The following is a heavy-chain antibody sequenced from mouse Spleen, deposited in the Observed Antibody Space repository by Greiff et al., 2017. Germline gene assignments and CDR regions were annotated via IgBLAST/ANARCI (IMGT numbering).Heavy chain of an antibody. CDR3: TRSELGRRFAY. J-gene: IGHJ3*01. V-gene: IGHV1-15*01. Sequence: QVQLQQSGAELVRPGASVTLSCKASGYTFTDYEMHWVKQTPVHGLEWIGAIDPETGGTAYNQKFKGKAILTADKSSSTAYMELRSLTSEDSAVYYCTRSELGRRFAYWGQGTLVTVAA. D-gene: IGHD4-1*01. CDR1: GYTFTDYE. CDR2: IDPETGGT.